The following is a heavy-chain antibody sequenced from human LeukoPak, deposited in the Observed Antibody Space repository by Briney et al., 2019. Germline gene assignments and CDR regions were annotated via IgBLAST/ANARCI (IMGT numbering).Heavy chain of an antibody. D-gene: IGHD5-12*01. CDR2: IDPTDSYT. J-gene: IGHJ4*02. CDR3: ARRRGGYESLNY. CDR1: GYTFTTYR. Sequence: AGESLKISCTTSGYTFTTYRITWVRQVPGKGLEWMGRIDPTDSYTNYSPSFQGHVTISADKSISTAYLQWSSLKASDTAMYYCARRRGGYESLNYWGQGTLVTVSS. V-gene: IGHV5-10-1*01.